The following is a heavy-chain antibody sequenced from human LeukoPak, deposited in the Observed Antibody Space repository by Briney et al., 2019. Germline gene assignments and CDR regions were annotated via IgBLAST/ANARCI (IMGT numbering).Heavy chain of an antibody. CDR1: GDSISSYF. J-gene: IGHJ4*02. V-gene: IGHV4-59*08. CDR2: IYYSGNT. Sequence: PSETLSLTCTVSGDSISSYFWIWIRQPPGKGLEWIGYIYYSGNTNSNPSLKSRVTISVDTSKNQFSLKLSSVTAADTAVYYCARRATTVVDYWGQGTLVTVSS. D-gene: IGHD1-26*01. CDR3: ARRATTVVDY.